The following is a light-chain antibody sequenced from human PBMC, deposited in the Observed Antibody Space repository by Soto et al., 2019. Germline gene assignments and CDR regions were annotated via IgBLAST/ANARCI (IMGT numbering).Light chain of an antibody. CDR2: EVT. CDR3: NSYTTLSNRV. CDR1: SSDVGGYDY. V-gene: IGLV2-14*01. J-gene: IGLJ1*01. Sequence: QSVLTQPASVSGSPGQSITISCTGTSSDVGGYDYVSWYQLHPGKAPKLLIYEVTNRPSGVSDRFSGSKSGNTASLTISGLQAEDEANYYCNSYTTLSNRVFGTGTKGTAL.